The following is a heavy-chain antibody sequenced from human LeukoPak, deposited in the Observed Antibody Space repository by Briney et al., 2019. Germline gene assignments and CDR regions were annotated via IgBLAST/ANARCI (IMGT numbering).Heavy chain of an antibody. D-gene: IGHD3-22*01. CDR2: ISSSGST. CDR1: GDSISSGDYY. CDR3: ARGPYSYDSSGAFDI. J-gene: IGHJ3*02. V-gene: IGHV4-61*02. Sequence: PSETLSLTCTVSGDSISSGDYYWSWIRQPAGKGLEWIGRISSSGSTNYNPSLKSRVTISVDTSKNQFSLKLSSVTAADTAVYFWARGPYSYDSSGAFDIWGQGTMVTGSS.